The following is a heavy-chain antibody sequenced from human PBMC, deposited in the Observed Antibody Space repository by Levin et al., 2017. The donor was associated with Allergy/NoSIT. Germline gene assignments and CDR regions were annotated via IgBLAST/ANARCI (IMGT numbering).Heavy chain of an antibody. CDR2: ISSSSSYI. D-gene: IGHD1-26*01. J-gene: IGHJ4*02. CDR3: ARGNSGSYQPPNY. Sequence: SSETLSLTCAASGFTFSSYSMNWVRQAPGKGLEWVSSISSSSSYIYYADSVKGRFTISRDNAKNSLYLQMNSLRAEDTAVYYCARGNSGSYQPPNYWGQGTLVTVSS. V-gene: IGHV3-21*01. CDR1: GFTFSSYS.